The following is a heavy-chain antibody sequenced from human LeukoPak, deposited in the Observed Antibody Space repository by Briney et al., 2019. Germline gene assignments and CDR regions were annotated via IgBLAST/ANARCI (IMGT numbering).Heavy chain of an antibody. J-gene: IGHJ5*02. CDR3: ARLSPAAMVRWLDP. CDR2: IYYSGST. Sequence: SETLSLTCTVSGGSISSYYWSWIRQPPGKGLEWIGYIYYSGSTNYNPSLKSRVTISVDTSKNQFSLKLSSVTAADTAVYYCARLSPAAMVRWLDPWGQGTLVTVSS. CDR1: GGSISSYY. D-gene: IGHD2-2*01. V-gene: IGHV4-59*08.